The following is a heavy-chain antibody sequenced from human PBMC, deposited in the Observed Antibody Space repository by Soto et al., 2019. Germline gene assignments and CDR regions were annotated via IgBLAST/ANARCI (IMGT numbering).Heavy chain of an antibody. V-gene: IGHV3-30-3*01. CDR2: ISYDGSNK. J-gene: IGHJ4*02. CDR3: ARDLRGSLSPSYDSSGSDY. CDR1: GFTFSSYA. D-gene: IGHD3-22*01. Sequence: QVQLVESGGGVVQPGRSLRLSCAASGFTFSSYAMHWVCQAPGKGLEWVAVISYDGSNKYYADSVKGRFTISRDNSKNTLYLQMNSLRAEDTAVYYCARDLRGSLSPSYDSSGSDYWGQGTLVTVSS.